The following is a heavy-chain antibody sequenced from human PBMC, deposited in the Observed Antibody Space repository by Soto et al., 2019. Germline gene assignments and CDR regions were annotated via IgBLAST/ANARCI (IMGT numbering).Heavy chain of an antibody. D-gene: IGHD3-10*01. CDR1: GGSFSGYY. CDR2: INHSGST. V-gene: IGHV4-34*01. CDR3: ARYGAHYYGSGSYYKGRRAFDI. Sequence: PSETLSLTCAVYGGSFSGYYWSLLRQPQGKGLEWIGEINHSGSTNYNPSLKSRVTISVDTSKNQFSLKLSSVTAADTAVYYCARYGAHYYGSGSYYKGRRAFDIWGQGTMVTVSS. J-gene: IGHJ3*02.